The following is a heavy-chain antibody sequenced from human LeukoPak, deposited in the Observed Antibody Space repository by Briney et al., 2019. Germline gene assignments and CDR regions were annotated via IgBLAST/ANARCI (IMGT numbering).Heavy chain of an antibody. Sequence: GGSLRLSCEASGFTFSSYGMHWVRQAPGKGLEWVAVISYDGSNKYYADSVKGRFTISRDNTKNRLYLQMNSLRADDTAVYFCARDGVWFGEFFDSWGQGTLVTVSS. V-gene: IGHV3-30*03. J-gene: IGHJ4*02. CDR2: ISYDGSNK. D-gene: IGHD3-10*01. CDR3: ARDGVWFGEFFDS. CDR1: GFTFSSYG.